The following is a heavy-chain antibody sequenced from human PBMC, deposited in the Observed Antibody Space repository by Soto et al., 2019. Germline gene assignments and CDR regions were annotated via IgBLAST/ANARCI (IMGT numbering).Heavy chain of an antibody. D-gene: IGHD6-13*01. CDR1: GYSFTSYW. CDR2: IDPSDSYT. Sequence: PGESLKISCKGSGYSFTSYWISWVRQMPGKGLEWMGRIDPSDSYTNYSPSFQGHVTISADKSISTAYLQWSSLKASDTAMYYCAREIAAAGTFLHGYYGMDVWGQGTTVTVSS. V-gene: IGHV5-10-1*01. CDR3: AREIAAAGTFLHGYYGMDV. J-gene: IGHJ6*02.